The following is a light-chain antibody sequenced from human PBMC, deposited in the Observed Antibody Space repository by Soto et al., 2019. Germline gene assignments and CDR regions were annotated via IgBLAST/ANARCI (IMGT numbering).Light chain of an antibody. J-gene: IGLJ3*02. Sequence: QSALTQPPSASGSPGQSVTISCTGTSTDVGEYNYVSWYQHHPGKAPKLLIYEVFRRPSGVPDRSSGSKSGNTASLTVSGLQAEDEADYYCSSYAGRDSWRFGGGTKLTVL. CDR3: SSYAGRDSWR. CDR1: STDVGEYNY. CDR2: EVF. V-gene: IGLV2-8*01.